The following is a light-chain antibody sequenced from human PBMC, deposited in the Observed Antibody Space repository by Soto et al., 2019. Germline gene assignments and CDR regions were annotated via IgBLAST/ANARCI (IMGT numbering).Light chain of an antibody. J-gene: IGKJ5*01. CDR3: QQRSNWPPVT. CDR2: GAS. Sequence: IVLTQSPSTVSFSHVEFVALSCMPIQSVIRSHLAWYQQKPGQTPRLLIYGASSRATGVSDRFSGSGSGTDFTLTITRLEPADFAVYYCQQRSNWPPVTFGQGTRLDIK. V-gene: IGKV3D-20*02. CDR1: QSVIRSH.